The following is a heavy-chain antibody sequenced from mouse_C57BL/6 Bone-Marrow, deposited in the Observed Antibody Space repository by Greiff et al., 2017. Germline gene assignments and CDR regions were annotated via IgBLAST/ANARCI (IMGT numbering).Heavy chain of an antibody. CDR3: ARTSYYDYFDY. D-gene: IGHD2-12*01. V-gene: IGHV5-17*01. CDR2: ISSGSSTI. Sequence: EVQGVESGGGLVKPGGSLKLSCAASGFTFSDYGMHWVRQAPEKGLEWVAYISSGSSTIYYADTVKGRFTISRDNAKNTLFLQMTSLRSEDTAMYYCARTSYYDYFDYWGQGTTLTVSS. J-gene: IGHJ2*01. CDR1: GFTFSDYG.